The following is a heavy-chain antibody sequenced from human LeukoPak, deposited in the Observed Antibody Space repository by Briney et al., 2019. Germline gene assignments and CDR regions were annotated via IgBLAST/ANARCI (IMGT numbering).Heavy chain of an antibody. V-gene: IGHV3-9*01. CDR3: AKSASPYSSCSGSYYKN. J-gene: IGHJ4*02. D-gene: IGHD3-10*01. CDR2: ISWNSGSI. Sequence: GRSLRLSCAASGFTFDDYAMHWVRQAPGKGLEWVSGISWNSGSIGYADSVKGRFTISRDNAKNSLYLQMNSLRAEDTALYYCAKSASPYSSCSGSYYKNCGQGTLVTVSS. CDR1: GFTFDDYA.